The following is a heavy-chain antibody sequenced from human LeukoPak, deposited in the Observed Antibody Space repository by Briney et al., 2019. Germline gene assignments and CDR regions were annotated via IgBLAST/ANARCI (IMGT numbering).Heavy chain of an antibody. CDR1: GFTFSSYV. J-gene: IGHJ4*02. Sequence: GGSLRLSCAASGFTFSSYVMSWVRQAPGKGLEWVSAISGSGGSTYYADSVKGRFTISRGNSKNTLYLQMNSLRAEDTAVYYCAKDLLYGSGGYYFDYWGQGTLVTVSS. D-gene: IGHD3-10*01. V-gene: IGHV3-23*01. CDR3: AKDLLYGSGGYYFDY. CDR2: ISGSGGST.